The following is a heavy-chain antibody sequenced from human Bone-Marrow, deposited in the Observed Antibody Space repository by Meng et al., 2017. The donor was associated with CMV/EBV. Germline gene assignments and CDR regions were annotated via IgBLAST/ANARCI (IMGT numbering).Heavy chain of an antibody. CDR2: INPNNGNT. CDR3: AREGYSSWGGDDAFDI. CDR1: GYTFTGYY. J-gene: IGHJ3*02. Sequence: ASVKVSCKASGYTFTGYYMHWVRQAPGQGLEWMGWINPNNGNTSYAQKFQGRVTMTRDTSTSTVYMELSSLRSEDTAVYYCAREGYSSWGGDDAFDIWGQGPMVTVSS. D-gene: IGHD5-12*01. V-gene: IGHV1-46*01.